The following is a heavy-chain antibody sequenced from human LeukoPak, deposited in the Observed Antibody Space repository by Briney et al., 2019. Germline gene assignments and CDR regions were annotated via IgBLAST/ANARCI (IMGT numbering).Heavy chain of an antibody. Sequence: PGGSLRLSCAASGFSFRGYGMHWVRQAPGKGLEYVSAISADGGTTYYADSVKDRFIISRDNSKNTLHLQMGSLRNEDMAVYYRARGRGGPPFDYWGQGALVTVSS. CDR2: ISADGGTT. V-gene: IGHV3-64*02. CDR3: ARGRGGPPFDY. J-gene: IGHJ4*02. CDR1: GFSFRGYG.